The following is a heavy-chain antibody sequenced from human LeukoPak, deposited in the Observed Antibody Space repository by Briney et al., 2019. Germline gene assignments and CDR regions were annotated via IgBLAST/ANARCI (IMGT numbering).Heavy chain of an antibody. J-gene: IGHJ4*02. CDR3: AKGGTVLFDY. Sequence: VRTLRLSRAPSRFTPSSFWTHWVRQAPGKGLVGGSRIKNDGSRTRSAASVKGRFTISRDNAKNTLYLQMNSLRDEDTAVYSCAKGGTVLFDYWGQGTLVTVSS. D-gene: IGHD3-16*01. V-gene: IGHV3-74*01. CDR1: RFTPSSFW. CDR2: IKNDGSRT.